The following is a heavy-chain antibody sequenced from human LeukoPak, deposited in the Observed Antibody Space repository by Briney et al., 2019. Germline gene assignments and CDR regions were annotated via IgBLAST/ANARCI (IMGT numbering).Heavy chain of an antibody. CDR2: IKSDGST. V-gene: IGHV3-74*01. CDR1: GFTFGSYW. Sequence: GGSLRLSCAASGFTFGSYWMHWVRQAPGKGLVWVSRIKSDGSTDYADSVKGRFTISRDNAKNTVSLQMNSLRAEDTGVYYCARAPSEIGGYYPEYFRHWGQGTLVTVSS. CDR3: ARAPSEIGGYYPEYFRH. D-gene: IGHD3-22*01. J-gene: IGHJ1*01.